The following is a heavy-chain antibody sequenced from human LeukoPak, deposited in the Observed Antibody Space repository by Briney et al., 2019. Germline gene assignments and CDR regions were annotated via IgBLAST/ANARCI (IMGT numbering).Heavy chain of an antibody. D-gene: IGHD5-12*01. V-gene: IGHV4-34*01. Sequence: SETLSLTCAVYGGIFNGYYWSWIRQPPGKGLEWIGEINRSGTTNYNPTLKSRVTISVDTSKSQVSLKLTSVTAADTAVYYCARDRQWLRFYYFDYWGQGTLVTVSS. J-gene: IGHJ4*02. CDR3: ARDRQWLRFYYFDY. CDR2: INRSGTT. CDR1: GGIFNGYY.